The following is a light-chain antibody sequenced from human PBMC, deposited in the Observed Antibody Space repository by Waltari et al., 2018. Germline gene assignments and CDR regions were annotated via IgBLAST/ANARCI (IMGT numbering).Light chain of an antibody. CDR1: TSDVGVYNY. CDR2: DVS. V-gene: IGLV2-14*01. CDR3: SSFTSSSAWV. J-gene: IGLJ3*02. Sequence: QSALTQPASVSGSPGQSITISCTGTTSDVGVYNYVSWYQQHAGKAPKLMIDDVSNRPSGVSNRFSGSKSGNTTSLTSSGLQAEDEAYYYCSSFTSSSAWVFGGGTKLTVL.